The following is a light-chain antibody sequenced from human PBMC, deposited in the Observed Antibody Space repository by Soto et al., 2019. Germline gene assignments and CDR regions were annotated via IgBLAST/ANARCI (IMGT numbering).Light chain of an antibody. J-gene: IGKJ2*01. Sequence: EIVLTQSPGTLSLSPGERATLSCRASQSVSSSYLAWYQQKPSQAPRLLIYGASSRATVIPDRFSGSGSGTDFTLTISRLEPEDFAVYSSQQYRSFPYTFGQGTKLQIK. V-gene: IGKV3-20*01. CDR3: QQYRSFPYT. CDR2: GAS. CDR1: QSVSSSY.